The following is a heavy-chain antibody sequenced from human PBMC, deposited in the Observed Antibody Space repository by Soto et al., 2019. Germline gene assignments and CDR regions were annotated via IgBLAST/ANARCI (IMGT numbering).Heavy chain of an antibody. CDR1: GDSVSSSSAA. CDR2: TYYRSNWYS. J-gene: IGHJ4*02. Sequence: SQTLSLTCAISGDSVSSSSAAWNWIRQSPSRGLEWLGRTYYRSNWYSDYAVSVRSRITITPDTSKNQFSLQLNSVTPEDTAVYYCARGRTADGVGIAARRADYWGQGTLVTVSS. D-gene: IGHD6-6*01. CDR3: ARGRTADGVGIAARRADY. V-gene: IGHV6-1*01.